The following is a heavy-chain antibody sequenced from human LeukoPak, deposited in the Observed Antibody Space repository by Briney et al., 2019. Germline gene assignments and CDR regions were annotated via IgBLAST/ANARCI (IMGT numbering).Heavy chain of an antibody. D-gene: IGHD3-22*01. CDR1: GYTFTSYA. V-gene: IGHV7-4-1*02. CDR2: INTNTGNP. J-gene: IGHJ4*02. CDR3: AREPLHYYDSSGYWSY. Sequence: GASVKVSCKASGYTFTSYAMNWVRQAPGQGLEWMGWINTNTGNPTYAQGFTGRFVFSLDTSVSTAYLQISSLKAEDTAVYYCAREPLHYYDSSGYWSYWGQGTLVTVSS.